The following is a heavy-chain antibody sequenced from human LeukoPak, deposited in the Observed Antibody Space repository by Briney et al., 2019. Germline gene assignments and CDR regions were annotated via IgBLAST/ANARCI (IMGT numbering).Heavy chain of an antibody. CDR3: AGIAAAGTLAGKYYFDY. CDR2: IYYSGST. Sequence: SETLSLTCTVSGGSISSSSYYWGWIRQPPGKGLEWIGSIYYSGSTYYNPSLKSRVTISVDTSKNQFSLKLSSVTAADTAVYYCAGIAAAGTLAGKYYFDYRGQGTLVTVSS. CDR1: GGSISSSSYY. V-gene: IGHV4-39*01. D-gene: IGHD6-13*01. J-gene: IGHJ4*02.